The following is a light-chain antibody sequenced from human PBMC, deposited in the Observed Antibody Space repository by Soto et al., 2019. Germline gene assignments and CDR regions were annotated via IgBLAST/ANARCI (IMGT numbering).Light chain of an antibody. Sequence: EIVLTQSPATLSSSPGERATLSCRASQTVGVRLARYQHKPGQAPRLIIYQASNRAAGIPARFSGSGSGTDFTLTITSRGPEDFAFYYCHQRQRSPRTFGQGTKVDIK. J-gene: IGKJ1*01. CDR3: HQRQRSPRT. CDR2: QAS. V-gene: IGKV3-11*01. CDR1: QTVGVR.